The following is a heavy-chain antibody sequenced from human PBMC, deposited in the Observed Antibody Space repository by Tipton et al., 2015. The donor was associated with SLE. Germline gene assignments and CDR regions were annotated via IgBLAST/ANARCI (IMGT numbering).Heavy chain of an antibody. V-gene: IGHV3-30-3*02. Sequence: SLRLSCAASGFTFSSYAMHWVRQAPGKGLEWVAVISYDGSNKYYADSVKGRFTISRDNSKNTLYLQMNSLRAEDTAVYYCAKSGYCSSTSCWGDSLYYYYGMDVWGQGTTVTVSS. CDR3: AKSGYCSSTSCWGDSLYYYYGMDV. J-gene: IGHJ6*02. CDR2: ISYDGSNK. CDR1: GFTFSSYA. D-gene: IGHD2-2*01.